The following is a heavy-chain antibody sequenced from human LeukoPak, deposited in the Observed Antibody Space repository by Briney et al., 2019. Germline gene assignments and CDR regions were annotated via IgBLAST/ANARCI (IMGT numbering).Heavy chain of an antibody. V-gene: IGHV4-34*01. CDR2: INHSGST. J-gene: IGHJ4*02. CDR1: GGSFSGYH. Sequence: SETLSLTCAVYGGSFSGYHWSWIRQPPGKGLEWIGEINHSGSTNYNPSLKSRVTISVDTSKNQFSLKLSSVTAADTAVYYCARGRVYCSSTSCYRFFDYWGQGTLVTVSS. D-gene: IGHD2-2*01. CDR3: ARGRVYCSSTSCYRFFDY.